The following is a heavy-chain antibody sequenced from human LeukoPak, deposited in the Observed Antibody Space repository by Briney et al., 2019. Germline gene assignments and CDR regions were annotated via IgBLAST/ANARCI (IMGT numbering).Heavy chain of an antibody. CDR3: ARDDSSLLWFGELLSHYYFDY. V-gene: IGHV3-74*01. CDR1: GFTFSSYW. Sequence: GGSLRLSCAASGFTFSSYWMHWVRQAPGKGLVWVSRINSDGSSTSYADSVKGRFTISRDNAKNTLYLQMNSLRAEDTVVYYCARDDSSLLWFGELLSHYYFDYWGQGTLVTVSS. CDR2: INSDGSST. D-gene: IGHD3-10*01. J-gene: IGHJ4*02.